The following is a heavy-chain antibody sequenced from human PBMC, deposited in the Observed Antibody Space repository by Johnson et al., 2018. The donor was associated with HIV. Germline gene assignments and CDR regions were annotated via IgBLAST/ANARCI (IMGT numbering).Heavy chain of an antibody. V-gene: IGHV3-30*01. J-gene: IGHJ3*02. D-gene: IGHD3-16*02. CDR2: ISYDGSNK. Sequence: VAVISYDGSNKYYADSVKGRFTISRDNSKNTLYLQMNSLRAEDTAVYYCARDRVITFGGVIGRGAFDIWGQGTMVTVSS. CDR3: ARDRVITFGGVIGRGAFDI.